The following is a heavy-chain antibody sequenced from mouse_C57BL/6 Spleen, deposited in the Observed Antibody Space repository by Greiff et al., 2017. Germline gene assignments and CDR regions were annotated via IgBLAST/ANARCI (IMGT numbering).Heavy chain of an antibody. V-gene: IGHV1-54*01. CDR3: ARLGGY. Sequence: QVQLQQSGAELVRPGTSVKVSCKASGYAFTNYLIEWVKQRPGQGLEWSGVINPGSGGTNYNEKFKGKATLTADKSSSTAYMQLSSLTSEDSAVYFCARLGGYWGQGTTLTVSS. CDR2: INPGSGGT. J-gene: IGHJ2*01. CDR1: GYAFTNYL.